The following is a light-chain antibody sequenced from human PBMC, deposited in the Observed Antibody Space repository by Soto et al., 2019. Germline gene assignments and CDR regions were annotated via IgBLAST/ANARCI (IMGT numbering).Light chain of an antibody. CDR2: GNN. V-gene: IGLV1-40*01. Sequence: QSVLTQPPSVSGAPGQRVTISCTGSRSNLGAGYDVHWYQQVPGTAPKLLIHGNNNRPSGVPDRFSGSKSGTSASLAITGLQAEDEADYYCQSSDSSLSGVWLFGGGTKLTVL. J-gene: IGLJ3*02. CDR1: RSNLGAGYD. CDR3: QSSDSSLSGVWL.